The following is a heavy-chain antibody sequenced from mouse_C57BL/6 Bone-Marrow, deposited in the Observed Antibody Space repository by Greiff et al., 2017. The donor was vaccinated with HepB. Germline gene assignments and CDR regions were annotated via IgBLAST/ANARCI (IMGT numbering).Heavy chain of an antibody. CDR3: ASLNYYGSSSWFAY. V-gene: IGHV2-6*01. Sequence: VQRVESGPGLVAPSQSLSITCTVSGFSLTSYGVDWVRQSPGKGLEWLGVIWGVGSTNYNSALKSRLSISKDNSKSQVFLKMNSLQTDDTAMYYCASLNYYGSSSWFAYWGQGTRVTVSA. CDR1: GFSLTSYG. J-gene: IGHJ3*01. D-gene: IGHD1-1*01. CDR2: IWGVGST.